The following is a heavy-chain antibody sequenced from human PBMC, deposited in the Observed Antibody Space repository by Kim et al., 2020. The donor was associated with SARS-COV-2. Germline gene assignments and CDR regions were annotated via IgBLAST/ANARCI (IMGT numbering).Heavy chain of an antibody. D-gene: IGHD5-12*01. J-gene: IGHJ5*02. CDR2: ISWNSGSI. Sequence: GGSLRLSCAASGFTFDDYAMHWVRQAPGKGLEWVSGISWNSGSIGYADSVKGRFTISRDNAKNSLYLQMNSLRAEDTALYYCAKDVSASIRRENWFDPWGQGTLVTVSS. CDR3: AKDVSASIRRENWFDP. V-gene: IGHV3-9*01. CDR1: GFTFDDYA.